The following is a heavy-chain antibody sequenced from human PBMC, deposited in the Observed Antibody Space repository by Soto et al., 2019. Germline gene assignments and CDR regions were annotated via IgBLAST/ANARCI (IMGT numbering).Heavy chain of an antibody. V-gene: IGHV4-31*03. CDR2: IYYSGST. D-gene: IGHD2-2*01. J-gene: IGHJ6*03. CDR3: ARSAANYYYYYMDV. CDR1: GGNIIGGGYY. Sequence: SSVTMSVTCSVSGGNIIGGGYYWSWKQKHPGKGLEWIGYIYYSGSTYYNPSLKSRVTISVDTSKNQFSLKLSSVTAADTAVYYCARSAANYYYYYMDVWGKGTTVTVSS.